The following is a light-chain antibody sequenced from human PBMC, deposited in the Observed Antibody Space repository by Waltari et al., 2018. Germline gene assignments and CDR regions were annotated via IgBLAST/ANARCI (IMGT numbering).Light chain of an antibody. Sequence: QSALTQPASVSGSPGQSITISCTGTSSDVGGYNYVSWYQQHPGKAPKLMIYEVSSRPSGVSNRFSGSKSGNTASLTISGLQAEDEADYYCSSYTSSVYVVFGGGTKLTVL. CDR3: SSYTSSVYVV. J-gene: IGLJ2*01. CDR2: EVS. V-gene: IGLV2-14*01. CDR1: SSDVGGYNY.